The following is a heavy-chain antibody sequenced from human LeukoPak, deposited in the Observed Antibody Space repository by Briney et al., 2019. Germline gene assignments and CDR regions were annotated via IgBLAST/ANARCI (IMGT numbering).Heavy chain of an antibody. J-gene: IGHJ4*02. CDR2: IYHSGST. V-gene: IGHV4-59*12. Sequence: KTSETLSLTCTVSGGSINSYYWSWIRQPPGKGLEWIGYIYHSGSTYYNPSLKSRVTISVDRSKNQFSLKLSSVTAADTAVYYCARGIAVAGTTFDYWGQGTLVTVSS. D-gene: IGHD6-19*01. CDR3: ARGIAVAGTTFDY. CDR1: GGSINSYY.